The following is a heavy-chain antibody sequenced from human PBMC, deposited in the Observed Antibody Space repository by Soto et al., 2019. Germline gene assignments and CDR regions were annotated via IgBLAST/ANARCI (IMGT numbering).Heavy chain of an antibody. J-gene: IGHJ4*02. CDR3: ARLIRGALAYYFDS. Sequence: QITLKESGPPLVKPTQTLTLTCAFSGFSATSSGVGVAWLRQPPGKALEWLAVIYWHDAAQYRPSLKTRLNGIMNASKDPIVLTMTNMDPVDTGTYYCARLIRGALAYYFDSWGQGTLVTVTS. CDR1: GFSATSSGVG. D-gene: IGHD3-10*01. V-gene: IGHV2-5*04. CDR2: IYWHDAA.